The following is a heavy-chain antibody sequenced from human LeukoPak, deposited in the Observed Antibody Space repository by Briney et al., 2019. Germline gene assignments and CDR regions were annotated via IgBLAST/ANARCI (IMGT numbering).Heavy chain of an antibody. CDR3: AKSSDYYDSSRFDY. D-gene: IGHD3-22*01. Sequence: GGSLRLSCAASGFTFSSYAMSWVRQAPGKGLEWASAISGSGGSTYYADSVKGRFTISRDNSKNTLYLQMNSLRAEDTAVYYCAKSSDYYDSSRFDYWGQGTLVTVSS. J-gene: IGHJ4*02. CDR1: GFTFSSYA. CDR2: ISGSGGST. V-gene: IGHV3-23*01.